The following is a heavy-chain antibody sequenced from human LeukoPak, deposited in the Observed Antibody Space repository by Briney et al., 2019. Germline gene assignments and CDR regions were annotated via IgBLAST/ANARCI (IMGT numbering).Heavy chain of an antibody. J-gene: IGHJ4*02. Sequence: PSETLSLTCTVSGGSISSYYWSWIRQPPGKGLEWIGYIYYSGSTYYNPSLKSRVTISVDTSKNQFSLKLSSVTAADTAVYYCARSGGVDGSGPFDYWGQGTLVTVSS. CDR2: IYYSGST. D-gene: IGHD3-10*01. CDR1: GGSISSYY. V-gene: IGHV4-59*06. CDR3: ARSGGVDGSGPFDY.